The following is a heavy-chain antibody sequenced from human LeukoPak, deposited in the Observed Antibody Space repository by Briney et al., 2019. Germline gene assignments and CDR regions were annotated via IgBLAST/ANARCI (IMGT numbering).Heavy chain of an antibody. Sequence: SETLSLTCTVSGGSISSSSYYWGWLRQPPGKGLEWIGSIYYSGSTYYNPSLKSRVTISVDTSKNQFSLKLSSVTAADTAVYYCARVGVGATSLHFDYWGQGTLVTVSS. CDR2: IYYSGST. V-gene: IGHV4-39*07. CDR3: ARVGVGATSLHFDY. D-gene: IGHD1-26*01. CDR1: GGSISSSSYY. J-gene: IGHJ4*02.